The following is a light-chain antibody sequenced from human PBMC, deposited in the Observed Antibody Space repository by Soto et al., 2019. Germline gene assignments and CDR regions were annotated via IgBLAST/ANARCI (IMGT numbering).Light chain of an antibody. CDR1: QRLSSN. Sequence: TQSPSTLSASVGDRVTLSCRASQRLSSNLAWYQQRPGQAPRLLIYGASIRATDIPARFIGSGSGTEFTLTISSLQSEDFAVYYCQQYINWPRTFGQGTKVDIK. J-gene: IGKJ1*01. CDR3: QQYINWPRT. V-gene: IGKV3-15*01. CDR2: GAS.